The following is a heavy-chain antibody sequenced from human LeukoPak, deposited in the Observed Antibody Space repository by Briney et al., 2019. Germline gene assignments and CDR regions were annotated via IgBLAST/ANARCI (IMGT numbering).Heavy chain of an antibody. J-gene: IGHJ4*02. D-gene: IGHD3-3*01. CDR1: GFNIGHYG. Sequence: GGSLRLSCVGSGFNIGHYGLHWVRQAPGKGLEWVAFIQADAQNRWYADSVKGRFTISKDNSKSTVYLHMNSLKGDDTAVYYSAKDFWALDATQNSDWGQGTLVTVSS. CDR2: IQADAQNR. V-gene: IGHV3-30*02. CDR3: AKDFWALDATQNSD.